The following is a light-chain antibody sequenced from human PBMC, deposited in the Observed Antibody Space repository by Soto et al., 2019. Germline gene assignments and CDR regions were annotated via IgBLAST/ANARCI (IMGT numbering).Light chain of an antibody. V-gene: IGKV1-5*03. CDR1: QSISTY. CDR2: KAS. Sequence: DIQMTQSPSTLSASVGDRVTITCRASQSISTYLAWYQQKPRKAPQLLIYKASNLESGVPSRFSGSGSGTEFTLTISSLQPDDFATYYCQQYSNFPLTFGGGTTVDIK. J-gene: IGKJ4*01. CDR3: QQYSNFPLT.